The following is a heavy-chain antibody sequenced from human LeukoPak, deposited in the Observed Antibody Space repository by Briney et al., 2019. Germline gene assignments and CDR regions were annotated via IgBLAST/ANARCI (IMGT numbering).Heavy chain of an antibody. CDR1: GFTFCDYA. CDR3: TSAYYYDSSASRGPFDY. V-gene: IGHV3-49*03. CDR2: IRSKAYGGTT. D-gene: IGHD3-22*01. J-gene: IGHJ4*02. Sequence: GGSLRLSCTASGFTFCDYAMSWFRQAPGKGLEWVGFIRSKAYGGTTEYAASVKGRFTISRDDSKSIAYLQMNSLKTEDTAVYYCTSAYYYDSSASRGPFDYWGQGTLVTVSS.